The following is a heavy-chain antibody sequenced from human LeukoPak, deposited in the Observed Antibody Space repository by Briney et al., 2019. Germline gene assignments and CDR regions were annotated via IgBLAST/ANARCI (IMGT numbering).Heavy chain of an antibody. V-gene: IGHV3-21*01. CDR2: LSSSTTYI. Sequence: PGGSLRLSCAASGFAFSTYSMNWVRQAPGKGLEWVSSLSSSTTYIYYADSVKGRVTISRDNAKNSLYLQMNSLRAEDTAVYYCARVLSGCETTRCELDYWGQGTLVTVSS. CDR1: GFAFSTYS. CDR3: ARVLSGCETTRCELDY. J-gene: IGHJ4*02. D-gene: IGHD1-26*01.